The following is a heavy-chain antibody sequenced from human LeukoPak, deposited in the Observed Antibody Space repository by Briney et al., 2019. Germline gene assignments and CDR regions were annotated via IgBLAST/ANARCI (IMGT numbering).Heavy chain of an antibody. D-gene: IGHD6-13*01. CDR1: GYSFTSYW. J-gene: IGHJ4*02. CDR3: AKSSLSSSWYFDY. CDR2: IYPGDSDT. V-gene: IGHV5-51*01. Sequence: GESLKISCKGSGYSFTSYWIGWVRQMPGKGLEWMGIIYPGDSDTRYSPSFQGQVTISADKSISTAYPQWSSLKASDTAMYYCAKSSLSSSWYFDYWGQGTLVTVSS.